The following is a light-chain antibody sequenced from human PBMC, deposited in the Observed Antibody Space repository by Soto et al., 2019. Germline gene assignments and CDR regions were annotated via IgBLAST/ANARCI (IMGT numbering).Light chain of an antibody. Sequence: DIQLTQSPSFLSASVGDRVTITCRASQDISSYLGWYQQKPGKAPKLLIYGASTLQSGVPSRISGSGSGTEFTLTINNLQHEDFETYYCQQLNSYLLTFGEGTRLEIK. CDR1: QDISSY. CDR2: GAS. CDR3: QQLNSYLLT. V-gene: IGKV1-9*01. J-gene: IGKJ5*01.